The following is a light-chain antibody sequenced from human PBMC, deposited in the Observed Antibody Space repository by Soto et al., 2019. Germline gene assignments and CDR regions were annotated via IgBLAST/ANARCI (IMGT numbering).Light chain of an antibody. CDR3: QQYYSYPPT. J-gene: IGKJ2*01. CDR1: QGISSY. CDR2: AAS. Sequence: AIRMTQSPSSFSASTGDRVTITSRASQGISSYLAWYQQKPGKAPKLLIYAASTLQSGVPSRFSGSGSGTDFTLTISCLQSEDFATYYCQQYYSYPPTFGRGTKLEIK. V-gene: IGKV1-8*01.